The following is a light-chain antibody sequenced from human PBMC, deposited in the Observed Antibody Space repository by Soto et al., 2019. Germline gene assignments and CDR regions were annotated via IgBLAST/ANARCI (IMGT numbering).Light chain of an antibody. CDR3: SSYTTTTAWV. V-gene: IGLV2-14*01. CDR1: SSDVGAYRY. CDR2: EVS. Sequence: QSALTQPASVSGSPGQSITISCTGSSSDVGAYRYVSWFQQHPGRAPKLIIYEVSNRPSGVSDRFSGSKSGNTASLTISGLKAEDEADYNCSSYTTTTAWVFGGGTKLTVL. J-gene: IGLJ3*02.